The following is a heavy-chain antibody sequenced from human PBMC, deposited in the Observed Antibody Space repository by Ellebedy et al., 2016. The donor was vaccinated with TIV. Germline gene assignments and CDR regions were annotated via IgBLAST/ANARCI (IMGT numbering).Heavy chain of an antibody. D-gene: IGHD6-19*01. Sequence: MPSETLSLTCAVYGGSFSGYYWSWIRQPPGKGLEWIGEINHSRIPNYNPSLKSRVTISVDTSKNQFSLKLSSVTAADTAVYYCARWVAVAATYCDYWGQGTLVTVSS. CDR3: ARWVAVAATYCDY. CDR2: INHSRIP. J-gene: IGHJ4*02. V-gene: IGHV4-34*01. CDR1: GGSFSGYY.